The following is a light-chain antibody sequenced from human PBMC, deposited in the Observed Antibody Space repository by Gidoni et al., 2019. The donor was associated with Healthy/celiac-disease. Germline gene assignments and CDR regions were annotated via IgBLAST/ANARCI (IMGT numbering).Light chain of an antibody. CDR2: LGS. CDR1: QSLLHSNGYNY. Sequence: DIVMTQSPLSLPVTPGEPASISCRSSQSLLHSNGYNYLDWYLQKPGQSPQLLIYLGSNRASGVPYRFSGSGSGTDFTLKISRVEAEDVGVYYCMQALQTLPITFGQGTRLEIK. V-gene: IGKV2-28*01. J-gene: IGKJ5*01. CDR3: MQALQTLPIT.